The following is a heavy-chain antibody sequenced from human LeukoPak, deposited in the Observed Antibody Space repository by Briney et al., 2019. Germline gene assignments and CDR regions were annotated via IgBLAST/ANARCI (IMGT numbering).Heavy chain of an antibody. CDR1: GYTFTSYG. CDR3: ARVPYYYDSSGFEY. D-gene: IGHD3-22*01. V-gene: IGHV1-18*01. Sequence: ASVKVSCKASGYTFTSYGISWVRQAPGQGLEWMGWISAYNGNTNYAQKLQGRVTMTTDTSTSTAYMELRSLRSDDTAVYYCARVPYYYDSSGFEYWGQGTLVTVSS. CDR2: ISAYNGNT. J-gene: IGHJ4*02.